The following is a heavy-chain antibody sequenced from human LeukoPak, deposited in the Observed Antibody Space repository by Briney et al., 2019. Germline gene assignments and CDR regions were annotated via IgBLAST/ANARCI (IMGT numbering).Heavy chain of an antibody. CDR1: GYTFTSYD. J-gene: IGHJ5*02. D-gene: IGHD6-19*01. V-gene: IGHV1-2*02. Sequence: GASVKVSCKASGYTFTSYDINWVRQAPGQGLEWMGWINPNSGGTNYAQKFQGRVTMTRDTSISTAYMELSRLRSDDTAVYYCARDSSGWDNWFDPWGQGTLVTVSS. CDR3: ARDSSGWDNWFDP. CDR2: INPNSGGT.